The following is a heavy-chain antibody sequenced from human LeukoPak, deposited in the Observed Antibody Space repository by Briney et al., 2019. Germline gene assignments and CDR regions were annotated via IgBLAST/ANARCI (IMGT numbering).Heavy chain of an antibody. CDR1: GGSISSGSYY. CDR2: IYTSGST. D-gene: IGHD6-13*01. J-gene: IGHJ3*02. Sequence: PSQTLSLTCTVSGGSISSGSYYWSWIRQPAGKGLEWIGRIYTSGSTNYNPSLKSRVTMSVDTSKNQFSLKLSSVTAADTAVYYCARAPGIADAFDIWGQGTMVTVSS. V-gene: IGHV4-61*02. CDR3: ARAPGIADAFDI.